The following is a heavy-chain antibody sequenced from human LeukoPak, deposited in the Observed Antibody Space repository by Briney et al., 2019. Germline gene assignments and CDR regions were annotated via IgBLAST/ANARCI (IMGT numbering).Heavy chain of an antibody. CDR2: IWSDATNQ. CDR1: GFTFSHYG. CDR3: VKDAQRGFDYSNSLQH. D-gene: IGHD4-11*01. J-gene: IGHJ4*02. V-gene: IGHV3-33*06. Sequence: GWSLRLSCAASGFTFSHYGMHWVRQAPGKGLEWVAVIWSDATNQYYSDSVKGRFTISRDNFKRTLSLQMNSLRADDTAVYYCVKDAQRGFDYSNSLQHWGQGSLVTVSS.